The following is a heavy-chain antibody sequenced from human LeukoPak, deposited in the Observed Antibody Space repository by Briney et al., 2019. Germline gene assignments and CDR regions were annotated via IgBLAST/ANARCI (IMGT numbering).Heavy chain of an antibody. D-gene: IGHD1-26*01. Sequence: SETLSLTCTVSGGSISSYYWSWIRQPPGKGLEWIGYINYSGSTNYNPSLKSRVTISVDTSKNQFSLKLSSVTAADTAVYYCARKWELPGGANWFDPWGQGTLVTVSS. V-gene: IGHV4-59*08. CDR3: ARKWELPGGANWFDP. CDR2: INYSGST. CDR1: GGSISSYY. J-gene: IGHJ5*02.